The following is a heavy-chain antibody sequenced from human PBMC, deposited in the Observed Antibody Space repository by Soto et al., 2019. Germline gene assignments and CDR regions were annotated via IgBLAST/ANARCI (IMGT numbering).Heavy chain of an antibody. V-gene: IGHV3-48*03. CDR3: ARLRLAAPPGCFFAL. Sequence: FRLYCVGSGFTFSSYEMTWVRHASGKGPQWVSYISSGGGSKYFAAPVKGRVSISRDNAKNSLFLDMNNLRGEDTALYYCARLRLAAPPGCFFALWGRGSLVPVSA. D-gene: IGHD6-19*01. CDR2: ISSGGGSK. J-gene: IGHJ2*01. CDR1: GFTFSSYE.